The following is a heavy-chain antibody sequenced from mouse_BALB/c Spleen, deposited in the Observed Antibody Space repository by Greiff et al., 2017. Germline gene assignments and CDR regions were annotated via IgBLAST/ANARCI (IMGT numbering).Heavy chain of an antibody. CDR2: IYPGDGDT. CDR1: GYAFSSYW. D-gene: IGHD1-1*01. Sequence: QVQLKESGAELVRPGSSVKISCKASGYAFSSYWMNWVKQRPGQGLEWIGQIYPGDGDTNYNGKFKGKATLTADKSSSTAYMQLSSLTSEDSAVYFCARSRITTVVAEYFDVWGAGTTVTVSS. CDR3: ARSRITTVVAEYFDV. V-gene: IGHV1-80*01. J-gene: IGHJ1*01.